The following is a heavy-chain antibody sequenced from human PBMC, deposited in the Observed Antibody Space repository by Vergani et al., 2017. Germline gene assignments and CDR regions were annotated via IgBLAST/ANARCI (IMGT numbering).Heavy chain of an antibody. Sequence: QVQLVESGGGVVQRGGSLRLPFPPSVFTWVNFYMHWIRQGQGKGLEFVAFLQFDGSNQYYADSVKGRFTLSRDFSKNTLYLQMNSLRTDDTATYYCAKHFRGWGIDYWGQGTQVIVSS. J-gene: IGHJ4*02. V-gene: IGHV3-30*02. CDR3: AKHFRGWGIDY. D-gene: IGHD3-16*01. CDR2: LQFDGSNQ. CDR1: VFTWVNFY.